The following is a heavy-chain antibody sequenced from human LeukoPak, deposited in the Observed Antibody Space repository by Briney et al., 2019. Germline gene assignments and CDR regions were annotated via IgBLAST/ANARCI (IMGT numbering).Heavy chain of an antibody. Sequence: ASVKVSCKASGYTFTSYGISWVRQAPGQGLEWMGWISAYNGNTNYAQKLQGRGTMTTDTSTSTAYMELRSLRSDVTAVYYCARGAGDYDFWSGYYVYYYYYGMDVWGQGTTVTVSS. J-gene: IGHJ6*02. V-gene: IGHV1-18*01. D-gene: IGHD3-3*01. CDR2: ISAYNGNT. CDR3: ARGAGDYDFWSGYYVYYYYYGMDV. CDR1: GYTFTSYG.